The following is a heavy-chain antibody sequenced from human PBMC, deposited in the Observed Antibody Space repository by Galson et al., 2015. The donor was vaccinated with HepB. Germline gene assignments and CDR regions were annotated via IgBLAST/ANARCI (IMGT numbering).Heavy chain of an antibody. Sequence: SLRLSCAASGFTFSSYAMHWVRQAPGKGLEWVAVISYDGSNKYYADSVKGRFTISRDNSKNTLYLQMNSLRAEDTAVYYCARGARERYFDWPSFDIWGQGTMVTVSS. CDR1: GFTFSSYA. CDR2: ISYDGSNK. V-gene: IGHV3-30*04. D-gene: IGHD3-9*01. J-gene: IGHJ3*02. CDR3: ARGARERYFDWPSFDI.